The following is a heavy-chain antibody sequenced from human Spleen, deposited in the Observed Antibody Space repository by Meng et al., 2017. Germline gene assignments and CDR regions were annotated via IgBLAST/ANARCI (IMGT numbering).Heavy chain of an antibody. Sequence: GESLKISCTASGFTFSSFEMNWVRQAPGKGLEWLSYISSRADSTYYADSVKGRFTISRDNAKNSLYLQMDSLRAEDTAVYYCARANYHDSIGPADAFDIWGQGTMVTVSS. CDR1: GFTFSSFE. J-gene: IGHJ3*02. V-gene: IGHV3-48*03. CDR3: ARANYHDSIGPADAFDI. D-gene: IGHD3-22*01. CDR2: ISSRADST.